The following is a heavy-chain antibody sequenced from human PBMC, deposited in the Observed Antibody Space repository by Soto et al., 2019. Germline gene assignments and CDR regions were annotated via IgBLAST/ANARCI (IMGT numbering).Heavy chain of an antibody. CDR3: ARRFLYCSGGSCYLPYGMDV. D-gene: IGHD2-15*01. V-gene: IGHV4-39*01. CDR2: IYYSGST. CDR1: GGSISSSSYY. J-gene: IGHJ6*02. Sequence: PSETLSLTCTVSGGSISSSSYYWGWIRQPPGKGLEWIGSIYYSGSTYYNPSLKSRVTISVDTSKNQFSLKLSSVTAADTAVYYCARRFLYCSGGSCYLPYGMDVWGQGTTVTVSS.